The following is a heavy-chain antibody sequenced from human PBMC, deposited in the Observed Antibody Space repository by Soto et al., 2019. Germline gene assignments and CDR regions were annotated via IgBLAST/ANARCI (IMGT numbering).Heavy chain of an antibody. CDR2: IYPGDSDT. J-gene: IGHJ6*03. CDR3: ARGAYYDFWSGYHSYYYYYMDV. CDR1: GYSFTSYW. Sequence: PGESLKISCKGSGYSFTSYWIGWVRQMPGKGLEWMGIIYPGDSDTRYSPSFQGQVTISADKSISTAYLQWSSLKASDTAMYYCARGAYYDFWSGYHSYYYYYMDVWGKGTTVTVSS. V-gene: IGHV5-51*01. D-gene: IGHD3-3*01.